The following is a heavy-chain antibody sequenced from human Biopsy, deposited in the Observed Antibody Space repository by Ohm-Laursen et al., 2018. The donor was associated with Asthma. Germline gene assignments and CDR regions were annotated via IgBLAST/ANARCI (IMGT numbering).Heavy chain of an antibody. CDR2: IKHDGSEK. Sequence: LRLSCTASGFTFGDYCMSWVRQVPGKGLEWVANIKHDGSEKNHVDSLKGRFTISRDNAKNSLYLQMNSLRAEDTAVYYCARTFHFWSPYHAEHYQLWGQGTLVTVSS. CDR1: GFTFGDYC. J-gene: IGHJ1*01. V-gene: IGHV3-7*01. D-gene: IGHD3-3*02. CDR3: ARTFHFWSPYHAEHYQL.